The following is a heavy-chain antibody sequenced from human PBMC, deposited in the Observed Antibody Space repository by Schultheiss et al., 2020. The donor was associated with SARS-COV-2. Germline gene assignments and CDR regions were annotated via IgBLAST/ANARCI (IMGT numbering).Heavy chain of an antibody. V-gene: IGHV4-31*03. CDR2: IYYSGST. CDR1: GGSISSGGYY. D-gene: IGHD3-10*01. CDR3: ARGGYYVSGSYYNPHDAFDI. Sequence: SQTLSLTCTVSGGSISSGGYYWSWIRQHPGKGLEWIGYIYYSGSTYYNPSLKSRVTISVDTSKNQFSLKLSSVTAADTAVYYCARGGYYVSGSYYNPHDAFDIWGQGTMVTVSS. J-gene: IGHJ3*02.